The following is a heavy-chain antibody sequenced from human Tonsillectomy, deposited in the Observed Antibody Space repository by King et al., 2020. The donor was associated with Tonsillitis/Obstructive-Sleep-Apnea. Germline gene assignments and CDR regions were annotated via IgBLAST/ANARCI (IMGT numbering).Heavy chain of an antibody. V-gene: IGHV3-23*04. D-gene: IGHD2-2*01. CDR2: ISGSGGST. J-gene: IGHJ4*02. CDR1: GFTFSSYA. Sequence: VQLVESGGGLVQPGGSLRLSCAASGFTFSSYAMSWVRQATGKGLEWVSAISGSGGSTYYADSVKGRFNLSRDNSKNTLYLQMNSLRAEDTAVYYCAKDGNHLLSGYFDYWGQGTLVTVSS. CDR3: AKDGNHLLSGYFDY.